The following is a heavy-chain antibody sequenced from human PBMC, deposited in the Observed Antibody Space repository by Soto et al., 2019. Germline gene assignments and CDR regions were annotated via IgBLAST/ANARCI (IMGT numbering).Heavy chain of an antibody. J-gene: IGHJ5*02. V-gene: IGHV4-39*01. D-gene: IGHD3-9*01. CDR1: GGSISSSSYY. CDR3: ARTPHYDTLDVNYKDAWFDP. CDR2: ISYSGST. Sequence: SETLSLTCTVSGGSISSSSYYWGWIRQPPGKGLEWIGSISYSGSTYYNPSLKSRVTISVDTSNNQFSLRLSSVTAADTAVYYCARTPHYDTLDVNYKDAWFDPWGQGTLVTVSS.